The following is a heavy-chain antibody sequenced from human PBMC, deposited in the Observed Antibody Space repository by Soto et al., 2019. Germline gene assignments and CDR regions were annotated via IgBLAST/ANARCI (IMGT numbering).Heavy chain of an antibody. D-gene: IGHD3-3*01. CDR1: GGSISSRNYY. CDR2: IYYNGFT. Sequence: QLQLQESGPGLVKPLETLSLICTVSGGSISSRNYYWGWIRQPPGKGLEWIGSIYYNGFTYYNPSLTSRVTISVDTSKNQFSLRLNSVTAADPAVYYCARQADFWSGGGGFDPWGQGTLVTVSS. V-gene: IGHV4-39*01. CDR3: ARQADFWSGGGGFDP. J-gene: IGHJ5*02.